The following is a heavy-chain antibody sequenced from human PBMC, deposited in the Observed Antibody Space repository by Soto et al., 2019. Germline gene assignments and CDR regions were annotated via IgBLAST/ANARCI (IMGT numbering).Heavy chain of an antibody. CDR2: IHYSGST. J-gene: IGHJ4*02. D-gene: IGHD3-16*01. CDR3: TVGGAGHPFDY. Sequence: WTWIRQPPGKGLEWIGNIHYSGSTNYSPSLKGRVIISVDTSENQSSLKLSSVTTADTAVYYCTVGGAGHPFDYWGQGTLVTVYS. V-gene: IGHV4-59*01.